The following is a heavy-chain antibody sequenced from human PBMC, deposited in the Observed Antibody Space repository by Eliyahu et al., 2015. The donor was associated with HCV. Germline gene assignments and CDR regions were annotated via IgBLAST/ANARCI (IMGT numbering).Heavy chain of an antibody. D-gene: IGHD3-16*01. CDR2: ISGRGGSI. Sequence: EVQLLESGGNLVQPGGSLRLSCAASGFSLSTYXMSWVRQAPGKGLXXVSGISGRGGSIYYADSVKGRFTISRDNSKNTLYLQMNSLRAEDTAVYYCAKAWGSQYYFDYWGQGTLVTVSS. J-gene: IGHJ4*02. V-gene: IGHV3-23*01. CDR3: AKAWGSQYYFDY. CDR1: GFSLSTYX.